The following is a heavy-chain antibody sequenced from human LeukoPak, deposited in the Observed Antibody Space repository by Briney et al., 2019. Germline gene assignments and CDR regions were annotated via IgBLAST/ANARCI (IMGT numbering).Heavy chain of an antibody. J-gene: IGHJ4*02. D-gene: IGHD3-10*01. Sequence: PGGSLRLSCAASGFSFSSFWMSWVRQAPGKGLEWVANIKQSGNEKNYVDSVKGRFAISRDNAKNSLYLQMNSLRGEDTAVYYCTSGVNWGQGTLVIVSS. CDR2: IKQSGNEK. CDR1: GFSFSSFW. CDR3: TSGVN. V-gene: IGHV3-7*01.